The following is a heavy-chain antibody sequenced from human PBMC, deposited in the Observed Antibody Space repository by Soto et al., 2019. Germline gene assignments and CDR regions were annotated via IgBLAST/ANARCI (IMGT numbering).Heavy chain of an antibody. Sequence: EVQLVESGGGLVKPGGSLRLSCAASGFTFSSYSMNWVRQAPGKGLEWVSSISSSSSYIYYADSVKGRFTISRDNAKNSLYLQMNSLRAEDTAVYYCARSYGSGSYYYYYMDVWGKGTTVTVSS. CDR1: GFTFSSYS. J-gene: IGHJ6*03. D-gene: IGHD3-10*01. CDR2: ISSSSSYI. V-gene: IGHV3-21*01. CDR3: ARSYGSGSYYYYYMDV.